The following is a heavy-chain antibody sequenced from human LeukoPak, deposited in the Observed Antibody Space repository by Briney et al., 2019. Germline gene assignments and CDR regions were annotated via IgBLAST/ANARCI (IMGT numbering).Heavy chain of an antibody. CDR3: ARHPIAAAGFNWFDP. CDR1: GFTFSDYY. V-gene: IGHV3-11*01. CDR2: ISSSGSTI. D-gene: IGHD6-13*01. J-gene: IGHJ5*02. Sequence: GGSLRLSCAASGFTFSDYYMSWIRQAPGKGLEWVSYISSSGSTIYYADSVKGRFTISRGNAKNSLYLQMNSLRAEDTAVYYCARHPIAAAGFNWFDPWGQGTLVTVSS.